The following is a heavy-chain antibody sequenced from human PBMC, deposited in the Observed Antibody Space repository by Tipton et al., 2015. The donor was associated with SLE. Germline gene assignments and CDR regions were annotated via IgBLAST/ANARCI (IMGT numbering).Heavy chain of an antibody. CDR2: ISSSGTTR. D-gene: IGHD3-10*01. V-gene: IGHV3-48*03. CDR1: GFIFSSYE. J-gene: IGHJ5*02. CDR3: AGDDYASGLT. Sequence: SLRLSCDASGFIFSSYEMHWVRQAPGKGLEWISYISSSGTTRYYADSVKGRFTISRDNAKNSLYLQMNSLRVEDTAVYFCAGDDYASGLTWGQGTLVTVSS.